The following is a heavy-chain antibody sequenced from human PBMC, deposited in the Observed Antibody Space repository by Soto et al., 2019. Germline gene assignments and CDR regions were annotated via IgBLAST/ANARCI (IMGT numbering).Heavy chain of an antibody. D-gene: IGHD6-19*01. V-gene: IGHV1-69*01. J-gene: IGHJ4*02. Sequence: QVQLVQSGAEVKKPGSSVKVSCKASGGTFSSYAISWVRQAPGQGLEWMGGIIPIFGTANYAQKFQGRVTITADESTSPAYMELSSLRSEDTAVYYCAREQGAVAGPEYYFDYWGQGTLVTVSS. CDR2: IIPIFGTA. CDR3: AREQGAVAGPEYYFDY. CDR1: GGTFSSYA.